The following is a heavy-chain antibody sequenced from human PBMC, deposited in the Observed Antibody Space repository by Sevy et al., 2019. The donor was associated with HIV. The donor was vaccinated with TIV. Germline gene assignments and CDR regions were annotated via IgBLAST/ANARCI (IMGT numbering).Heavy chain of an antibody. D-gene: IGHD2-15*01. CDR2: ISYDGSNK. CDR1: GFTFSSYG. Sequence: GGSLRLSCAASGFTFSSYGMHWVRQAPGKGLEWVAVISYDGSNKYYVASVKGRFTISRDNSKNTLYLQMNSLRAEDTAVYYCAKEGGAPRKTYYDYGMDVWGQGTTVTVSS. V-gene: IGHV3-30*18. J-gene: IGHJ6*02. CDR3: AKEGGAPRKTYYDYGMDV.